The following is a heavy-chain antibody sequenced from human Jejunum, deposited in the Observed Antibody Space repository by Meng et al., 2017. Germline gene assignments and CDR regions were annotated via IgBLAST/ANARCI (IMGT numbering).Heavy chain of an antibody. CDR1: GYTFTSYA. V-gene: IGHV1-3*01. Sequence: QFQLVQSGAEVKKPGASVKVSCKASGYTFTSYAMHWVRQAPGQRLEWMGWINAGNGNTKDSQKFQGRVTITRDTSASTAYMELSSLRSEDTAVYYCAREGIAVAGPDYWGQGTLVTVFS. J-gene: IGHJ4*02. CDR3: AREGIAVAGPDY. CDR2: INAGNGNT. D-gene: IGHD6-19*01.